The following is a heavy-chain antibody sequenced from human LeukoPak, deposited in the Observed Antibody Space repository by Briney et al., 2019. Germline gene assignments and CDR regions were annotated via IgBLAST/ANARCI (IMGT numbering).Heavy chain of an antibody. V-gene: IGHV3-11*04. Sequence: GGSLRLSCAASGFTFSDYYMNWIRQAPGKGLEWVSYISSSGSAIYYADSVKGRFTISRDNAKNSLYLQMNSLRAEDTAVYYCASYLSSGWYEDYWGQGTLVTVSS. CDR3: ASYLSSGWYEDY. D-gene: IGHD6-19*01. CDR1: GFTFSDYY. CDR2: ISSSGSAI. J-gene: IGHJ4*02.